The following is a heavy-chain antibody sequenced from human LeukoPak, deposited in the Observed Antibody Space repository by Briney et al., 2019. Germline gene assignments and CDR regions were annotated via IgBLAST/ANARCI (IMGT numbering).Heavy chain of an antibody. D-gene: IGHD6-19*01. CDR3: ARVRPGWYPSDY. J-gene: IGHJ4*02. CDR2: ISSSGSTI. Sequence: GGSLRLSCAASGFTVSNDYMAWVRQDPGKGLEWVSYISSSGSTIYYADSVKGRFTISRDNAKNSLYLQMNSLRAEDTAVYYCARVRPGWYPSDYWGQGTLVTVSS. V-gene: IGHV3-11*01. CDR1: GFTVSNDY.